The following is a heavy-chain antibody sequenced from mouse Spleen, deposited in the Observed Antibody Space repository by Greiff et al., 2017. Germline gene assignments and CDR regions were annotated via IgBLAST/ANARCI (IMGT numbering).Heavy chain of an antibody. Sequence: EVKVVESGGGLVKPGGSLKLSCAASGFTFSSYAMSWVRQTPEKRLEWVATISDGGSYTYYPDNVKGRFTISRDNAKNNLYLQMSHLKSEDTAMYYCARVQGSTGTYAMDYWGQGTSVTVSS. J-gene: IGHJ4*01. CDR3: ARVQGSTGTYAMDY. D-gene: IGHD4-1*01. V-gene: IGHV5-4*03. CDR1: GFTFSSYA. CDR2: ISDGGSYT.